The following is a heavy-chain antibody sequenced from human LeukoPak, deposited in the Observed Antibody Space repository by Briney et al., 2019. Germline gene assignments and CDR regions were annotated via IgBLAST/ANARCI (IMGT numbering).Heavy chain of an antibody. V-gene: IGHV3-23*01. CDR2: ISRNGPT. Sequence: GGSLRLSCAASGFTFGTHDMQWVRQAPGKGLEWVSGISRNGPTYYSDSVRGRFTISRDNSKDTPYLQMSSLRAEDTAVYYCAKGGYFNFENWGQGTVVSVSS. J-gene: IGHJ3*02. CDR3: AKGGYFNFEN. D-gene: IGHD2-2*03. CDR1: GFTFGTHD.